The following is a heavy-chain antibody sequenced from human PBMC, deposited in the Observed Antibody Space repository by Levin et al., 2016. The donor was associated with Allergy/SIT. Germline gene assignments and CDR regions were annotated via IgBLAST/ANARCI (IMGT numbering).Heavy chain of an antibody. V-gene: IGHV3-30*02. Sequence: GESLKISCAASGFTFSSYGMHWVRQAPGKGLEWVAFIRYDGSNKYYADSVKGRFTISRDNSKNTLYLQMNSLRAEDTAVYYCAKDNWSGYYLYYYYGMDVWGQGTTVTVSS. CDR3: AKDNWSGYYLYYYYGMDV. CDR2: IRYDGSNK. D-gene: IGHD3-3*01. CDR1: GFTFSSYG. J-gene: IGHJ6*02.